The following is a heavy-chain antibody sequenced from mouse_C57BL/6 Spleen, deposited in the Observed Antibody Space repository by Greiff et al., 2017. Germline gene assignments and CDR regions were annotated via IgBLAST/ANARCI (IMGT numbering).Heavy chain of an antibody. J-gene: IGHJ2*01. Sequence: QVQLKESGAELVRPGASVTLSCKASGYTFTDYEMHWVKQTPVHGLEWIGAIDPETGGTAYNQKFKGKAILTADKSSSTAYMELRSLTSEDSAVYYCTRSYYYGSSLDHWGQGTTLTVSS. D-gene: IGHD1-1*01. CDR3: TRSYYYGSSLDH. CDR1: GYTFTDYE. CDR2: IDPETGGT. V-gene: IGHV1-15*01.